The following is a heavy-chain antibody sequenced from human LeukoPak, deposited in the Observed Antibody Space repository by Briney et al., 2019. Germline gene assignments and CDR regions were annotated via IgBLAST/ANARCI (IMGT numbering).Heavy chain of an antibody. CDR2: ISWNSGSI. CDR3: AKGQYSGSYLFDY. Sequence: PGGSLRLSCAASGFTFDDYAMHWVRQAPGKGLEWVSGISWNSGSIGYADSVKGRFTISRDNAKNSLYLQMNSLSAEDTALYYCAKGQYSGSYLFDYWGQGTLVTVSS. V-gene: IGHV3-9*01. J-gene: IGHJ4*02. CDR1: GFTFDDYA. D-gene: IGHD1-26*01.